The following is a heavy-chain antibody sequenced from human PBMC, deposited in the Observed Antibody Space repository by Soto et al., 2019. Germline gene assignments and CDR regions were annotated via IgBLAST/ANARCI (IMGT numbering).Heavy chain of an antibody. V-gene: IGHV3-33*01. CDR3: ARVDRGSSLFYYSYGMDV. J-gene: IGHJ6*02. CDR2: IWYDGNNK. D-gene: IGHD6-6*01. Sequence: QVQLVESGGGVVQPGRSLRLSCAASGFTFNSYGMHWVRQAPGRGLEWVALIWYDGNNKYYADSVKGRFTISRDNSKNTLYLQMDSLRAEDTAVYYCARVDRGSSLFYYSYGMDVWGQGTTVTVSS. CDR1: GFTFNSYG.